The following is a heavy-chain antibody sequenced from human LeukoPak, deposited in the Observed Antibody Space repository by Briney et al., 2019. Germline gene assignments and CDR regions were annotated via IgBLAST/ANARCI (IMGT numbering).Heavy chain of an antibody. CDR1: GFRFSNYE. V-gene: IGHV3-48*03. Sequence: PGGSLRLSCAASGFRFSNYEMNWVRQAPGKGLEWLSYIDATGNIIYYADSVKVRFTISRDNAKNSLYLQMSSLRVEDTAVYYCARDRWRSGVYEGDFDYWGQGTLVTVSS. CDR3: ARDRWRSGVYEGDFDY. CDR2: IDATGNII. D-gene: IGHD5/OR15-5a*01. J-gene: IGHJ4*02.